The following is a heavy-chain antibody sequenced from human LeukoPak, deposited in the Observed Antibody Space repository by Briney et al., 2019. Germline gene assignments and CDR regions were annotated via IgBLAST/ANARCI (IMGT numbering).Heavy chain of an antibody. CDR3: ARARRYGSGSRRDPKYYFDY. CDR2: MNPNSGNT. Sequence: GASVKVSCKASGYTFTSYDIKWVRQATGQGREWMGWMNPNSGNTGYAQKFQGRVTMTRSTSISTAYMELSSLRSEDTAVYYCARARRYGSGSRRDPKYYFDYWGQGTLVTASS. CDR1: GYTFTSYD. V-gene: IGHV1-8*01. D-gene: IGHD3-10*01. J-gene: IGHJ4*02.